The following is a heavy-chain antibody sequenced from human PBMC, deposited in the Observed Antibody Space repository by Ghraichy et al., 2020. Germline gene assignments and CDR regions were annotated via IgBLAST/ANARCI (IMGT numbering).Heavy chain of an antibody. J-gene: IGHJ5*02. CDR2: ISGSGGST. Sequence: GGSLRLSCAASGFTFSSYAMSWVRQAPGKGLEWVSAISGSGGSTYYADSVKGRFTISRDNSKNTLYLQMNSLRAEDTAVYYCAKAPTVVPAAIGVDPWGQGTLVTVSS. V-gene: IGHV3-23*01. CDR1: GFTFSSYA. D-gene: IGHD2-2*01. CDR3: AKAPTVVPAAIGVDP.